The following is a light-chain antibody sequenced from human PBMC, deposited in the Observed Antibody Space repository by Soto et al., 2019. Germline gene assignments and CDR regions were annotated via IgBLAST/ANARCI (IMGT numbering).Light chain of an antibody. J-gene: IGKJ1*01. CDR3: HHFGSLPET. CDR2: SAS. V-gene: IGKV3-20*01. CDR1: QSVASSY. Sequence: EVVLTQSPGTLSWSPGERVTLCCRASQSVASSYLAWYQQKPGRAPRLLFYSASSRATGIPDRFSGSGSGTDFTLTISRLEPEDFAVYYCHHFGSLPETFGQGTNVE.